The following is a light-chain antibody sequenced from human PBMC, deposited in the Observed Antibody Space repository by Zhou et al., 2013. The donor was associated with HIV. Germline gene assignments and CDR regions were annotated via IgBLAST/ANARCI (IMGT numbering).Light chain of an antibody. J-gene: IGKJ1*01. CDR2: GTS. CDR3: QHYDSSSWT. V-gene: IGKV3-20*01. Sequence: EIVLTQSPGTLSLSPGEGATLSCRASQSVSSSFLAWYQQKPGQAPRLLIYGTSSRATGIPDRFSGSGSGTDFTLTISRLEPEDFAMYYCQHYDSSSWTFGKGPRW. CDR1: QSVSSSF.